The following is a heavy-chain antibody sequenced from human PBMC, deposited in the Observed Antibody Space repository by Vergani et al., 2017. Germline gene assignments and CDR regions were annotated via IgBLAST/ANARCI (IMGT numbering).Heavy chain of an antibody. CDR3: VKHPRDIVAVPGPHEY. CDR2: ISGTEGRT. D-gene: IGHD2-2*01. V-gene: IGHV3-23*01. J-gene: IGHJ4*02. CDR1: GFTFSSCA. Sequence: EVQLLESGGGLVQPGGSLRLSCAASGFTFSSCAMSWVRQAPGKGLEWVSTISGTEGRTYSADSVNGRLTISRDNSKNTLYLQMNIQRAEDTAVYFCVKHPRDIVAVPGPHEYWGQGTLVTVSS.